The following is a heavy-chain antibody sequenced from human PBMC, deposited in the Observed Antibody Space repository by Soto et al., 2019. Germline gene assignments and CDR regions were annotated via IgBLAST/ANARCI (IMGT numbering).Heavy chain of an antibody. D-gene: IGHD6-19*01. V-gene: IGHV3-7*01. Sequence: EVQLVESGGGLVQPGGSLRLSCAASGFTFSSYWMSWVRQAPGKGLEWVANIKQDGSEKFYVDSVKGRFTISRGNVKNSLYLQMNSLRAEDTAVYYCARGTGAAVAADYWGQGTLVTVSS. CDR3: ARGTGAAVAADY. CDR1: GFTFSSYW. CDR2: IKQDGSEK. J-gene: IGHJ4*02.